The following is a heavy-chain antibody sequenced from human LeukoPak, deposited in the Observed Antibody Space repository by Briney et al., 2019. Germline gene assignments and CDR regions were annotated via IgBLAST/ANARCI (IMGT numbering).Heavy chain of an antibody. D-gene: IGHD6-13*01. J-gene: IGHJ4*02. CDR3: AKVGAAGGDYFDY. V-gene: IGHV3-23*01. CDR1: GFTFSSYA. CDR2: ISGSGGST. Sequence: GGSLRLSCAASGFTFSSYAMSWVRQAPGKGLEWVSAISGSGGSTYYADSVKGRFTISRDNSKNTLYLQMNSLRAEDTAVYYRAKVGAAGGDYFDYWGQGTLVTVSS.